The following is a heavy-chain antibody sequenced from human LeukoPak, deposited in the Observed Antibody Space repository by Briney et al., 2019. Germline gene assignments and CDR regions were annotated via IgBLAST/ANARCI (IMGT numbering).Heavy chain of an antibody. CDR1: GFTFSSYG. D-gene: IGHD4-23*01. J-gene: IGHJ4*02. Sequence: PGGSLRLSCAASGFTFSSYGMHWVRQAPGKGLEWVAFIRYDGSNKHYADSVKGRFTISRDNSKNTLYLQMNSLRTEDTAVYYCANLNGGNSASLDYWGQGTLVSVSS. V-gene: IGHV3-30*02. CDR3: ANLNGGNSASLDY. CDR2: IRYDGSNK.